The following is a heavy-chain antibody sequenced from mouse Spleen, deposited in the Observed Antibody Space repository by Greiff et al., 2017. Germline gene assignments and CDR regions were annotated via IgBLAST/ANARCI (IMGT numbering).Heavy chain of an antibody. CDR3: ARRGYYDGSYAMDY. D-gene: IGHD1-1*01. J-gene: IGHJ4*01. CDR1: GYAFSSSW. Sequence: VKLQESGPELVKPGASVKISCKASGYAFSSSWMNWVKQRPGKGLEWIGRIYPGDGDTNYNGKFKGKATLTADKSSSTAYMQLSSLTSEDSAVYFCARRGYYDGSYAMDYWGQGTSVTVSS. CDR2: IYPGDGDT. V-gene: IGHV1-82*01.